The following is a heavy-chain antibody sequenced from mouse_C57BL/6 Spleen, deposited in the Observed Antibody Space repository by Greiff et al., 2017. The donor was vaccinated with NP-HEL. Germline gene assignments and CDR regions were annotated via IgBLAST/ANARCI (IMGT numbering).Heavy chain of an antibody. CDR2: IRLKSDNYAT. CDR3: TAGYSLFDY. J-gene: IGHJ2*01. D-gene: IGHD2-3*01. CDR1: GFTFSNYW. Sequence: DVMLVESGGGLVQPGGSMKLSCVASGFTFSNYWMNWVRQSPEKGLEWVAQIRLKSDNYATHYAESVKGRFTISRDDSKSSVYLQMNNLRAEDTGIYYCTAGYSLFDYWGQGTTLTVSS. V-gene: IGHV6-3*01.